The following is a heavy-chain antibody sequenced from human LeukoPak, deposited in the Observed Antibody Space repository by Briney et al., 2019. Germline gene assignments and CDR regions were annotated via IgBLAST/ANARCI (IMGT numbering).Heavy chain of an antibody. CDR2: THYTGET. Sequence: PSETLPLTCNVSGDSISGPYWNWIRQPPGRGLEGIGYTHYTGETNYNPSLKSRLTMSVDTSNNQVYLRLSSVTAADTAVYYCGRNLGSGSDHWGQGTLVTVSS. D-gene: IGHD3-10*01. J-gene: IGHJ4*02. V-gene: IGHV4-59*11. CDR3: GRNLGSGSDH. CDR1: GDSISGPY.